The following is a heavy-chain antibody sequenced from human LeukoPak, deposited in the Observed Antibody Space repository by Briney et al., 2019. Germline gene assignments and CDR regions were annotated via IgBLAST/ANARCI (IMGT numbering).Heavy chain of an antibody. D-gene: IGHD3-22*01. CDR1: VGSFSSYY. CDR3: ARLPHYYDSSGYYLGFFDY. J-gene: IGHJ4*02. V-gene: IGHV4-59*08. Sequence: SETLSLTCAVYVGSFSSYYWSWIRQPPGKGLEWIGYIYYSGSTNYNPSLKSRVTISVDTSKNQFSLKLSSVTAADTAVHYCARLPHYYDSSGYYLGFFDYWGQGTLVTVSS. CDR2: IYYSGST.